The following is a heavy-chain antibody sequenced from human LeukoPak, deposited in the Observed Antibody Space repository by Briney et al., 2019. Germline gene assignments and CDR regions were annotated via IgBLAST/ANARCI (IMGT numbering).Heavy chain of an antibody. J-gene: IGHJ4*02. D-gene: IGHD3-22*01. CDR3: ARPGAYYDSSGYYRFEY. Sequence: GGSLRLSCAASGFTFSDYYMSWIRQAPGKGLEWVSHISSSGSTIYNADSVKGRFTISRDNAKNSLYLQMNSLRAEDTAVYYCARPGAYYDSSGYYRFEYWGQGTLVTVSS. CDR2: ISSSGSTI. V-gene: IGHV3-11*01. CDR1: GFTFSDYY.